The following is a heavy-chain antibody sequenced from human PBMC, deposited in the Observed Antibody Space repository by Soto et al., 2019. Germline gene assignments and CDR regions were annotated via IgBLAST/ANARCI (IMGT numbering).Heavy chain of an antibody. D-gene: IGHD5-18*01. CDR1: GFTFSSYG. CDR3: ANGGGGYSYGPFYYGMDV. J-gene: IGHJ6*02. Sequence: GGSLRLSFAASGFTFSSYGMHWVRQAPGKGLEWVAVISYDGSNKYYADSVEGRFTISRDNSKNTLYLQMNSLRAEDTGVYYCANGGGGYSYGPFYYGMDVWGQGTTVTVSS. V-gene: IGHV3-30*18. CDR2: ISYDGSNK.